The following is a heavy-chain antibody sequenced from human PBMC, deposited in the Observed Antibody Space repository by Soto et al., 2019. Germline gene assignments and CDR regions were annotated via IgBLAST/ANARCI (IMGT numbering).Heavy chain of an antibody. Sequence: QVHLQESGPRLVKPSETLSLTCDVSGDSISSYNWWTWVRQTPGKGLEWIGEVYHSGNTNYDSSLKSRVTISVDKSRNQFSLSLTSVTAADTAVYYCARREGDCRGGSCPYYHDWGQGTLVTASS. J-gene: IGHJ4*02. CDR2: VYHSGNT. CDR1: GDSISSYNW. V-gene: IGHV4-4*02. D-gene: IGHD2-15*01. CDR3: ARREGDCRGGSCPYYHD.